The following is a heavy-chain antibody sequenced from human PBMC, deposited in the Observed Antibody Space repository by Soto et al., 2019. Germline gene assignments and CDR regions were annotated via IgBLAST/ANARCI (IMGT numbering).Heavy chain of an antibody. CDR2: IYHSGST. CDR1: GGSISSGGYS. V-gene: IGHV4-30-2*01. CDR3: ARGGLRFLEWLPDYYYYGMDV. D-gene: IGHD3-3*01. Sequence: SSETLSLTCAVSGGSISSGGYSWSWIRQPPGKGLEWIGYIYHSGSTYYNPSLKSRVTISVDRSKNQFSLKLSSVTAADTAVYYCARGGLRFLEWLPDYYYYGMDVWGQGTTVTVSS. J-gene: IGHJ6*02.